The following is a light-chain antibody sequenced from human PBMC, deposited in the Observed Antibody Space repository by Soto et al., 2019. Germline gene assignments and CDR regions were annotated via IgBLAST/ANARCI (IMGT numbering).Light chain of an antibody. V-gene: IGKV3D-20*01. CDR3: QQYVSSSLS. J-gene: IGKJ1*01. CDR2: GAL. Sequence: EIVLTQSPATLSLSPGDRATLSCGASQSVSSSYLAWFQQKPGLAPRLLIYGALSRATGIPGRYSGSGSGTDFTLTISRLKPEDFGMCYCQQYVSSSLSFGQGTNVEIK. CDR1: QSVSSSY.